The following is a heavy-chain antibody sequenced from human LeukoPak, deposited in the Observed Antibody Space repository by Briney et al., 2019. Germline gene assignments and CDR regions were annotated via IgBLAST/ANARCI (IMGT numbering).Heavy chain of an antibody. V-gene: IGHV3-21*01. D-gene: IGHD2-8*02. CDR3: AGSAGGNYFDY. CDR1: GFTFDNYN. Sequence: GGSPRLSCAASGFTFDNYNMNWVRQAPGKGLEWVSSISSGTNYIFEADSVKGRFTVTKDTALNSLSLQMNSLRADDTAVYYCAGSAGGNYFDYWDQGTLVTVSS. CDR2: ISSGTNYI. J-gene: IGHJ4*02.